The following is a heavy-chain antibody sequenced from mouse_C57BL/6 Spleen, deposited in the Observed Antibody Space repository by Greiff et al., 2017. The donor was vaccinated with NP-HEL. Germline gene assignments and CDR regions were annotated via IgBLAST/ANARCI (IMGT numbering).Heavy chain of an antibody. V-gene: IGHV1-15*01. D-gene: IGHD2-5*01. Sequence: VQLQQSGAELVRPGASVTLSCKASGYTFTDYEMHWVKQTPVHGLEWIGAIDPETGGTAYNQKFKGKAILTADKSSSTAYMELRSLTSEDSAVYYCRNSNYYGLHFDVWGTGTTVTVSS. CDR3: RNSNYYGLHFDV. CDR1: GYTFTDYE. CDR2: IDPETGGT. J-gene: IGHJ1*03.